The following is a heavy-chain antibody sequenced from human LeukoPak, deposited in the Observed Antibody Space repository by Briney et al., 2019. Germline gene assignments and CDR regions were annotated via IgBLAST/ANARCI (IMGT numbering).Heavy chain of an antibody. CDR2: LYHSGST. V-gene: IGHV4-38-2*02. D-gene: IGHD1-26*01. J-gene: IGHJ4*02. CDR3: ASNKIVGATTRGLGRFDY. CDR1: GYSISNAYF. Sequence: SETLSLTCTVSGYSISNAYFWGWIRQPPGKGLEWIGSLYHSGSTYYNPSLKSRVTISVDTSKNQFSLKLSSVTAADTAVYYCASNKIVGATTRGLGRFDYWGQGTLVTVSS.